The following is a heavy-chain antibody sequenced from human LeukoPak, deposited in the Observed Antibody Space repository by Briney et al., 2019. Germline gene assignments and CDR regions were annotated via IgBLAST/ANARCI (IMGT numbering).Heavy chain of an antibody. Sequence: HPGGSLRLSCAASGFTFSSYGMSWVRHAPGKGLEWVSAISGSGGSTYYADSVKGRFTISRDNSKNTLYLQMNSLRAEDTAVYYCAKDLGGRAAAGTSWGQGTLVTVSS. CDR2: ISGSGGST. D-gene: IGHD6-13*01. CDR1: GFTFSSYG. V-gene: IGHV3-23*01. CDR3: AKDLGGRAAAGTS. J-gene: IGHJ5*02.